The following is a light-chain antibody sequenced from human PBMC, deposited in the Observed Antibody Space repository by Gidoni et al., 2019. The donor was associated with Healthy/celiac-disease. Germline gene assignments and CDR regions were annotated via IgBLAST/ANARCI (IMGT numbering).Light chain of an antibody. CDR2: EGS. CDR3: CSYAGSNV. Sequence: QSDLTHPASVSGSPGQSSTISCTGTSSDVGSYNLVSWYQQQPGKDPKLMIYEGSKRPSGVSNRFSGSKSGNTASLTISGLQAEDEADYYCCSYAGSNVFVTGTKVTVL. V-gene: IGLV2-23*01. J-gene: IGLJ1*01. CDR1: SSDVGSYNL.